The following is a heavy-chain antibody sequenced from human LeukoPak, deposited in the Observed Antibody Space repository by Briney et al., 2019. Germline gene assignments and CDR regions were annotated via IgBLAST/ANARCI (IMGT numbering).Heavy chain of an antibody. Sequence: SETLSLTCAVYGGSFSGYYWSWIRQPPGKGLEWIGEINHSGSTNYNPSLKSRVTISVDTSKNQFSLTLSSVTAADTAVYYCARGTYSSGWYAYRGEKYYFDYWGQGTLVTVSS. D-gene: IGHD6-19*01. J-gene: IGHJ4*02. CDR3: ARGTYSSGWYAYRGEKYYFDY. CDR1: GGSFSGYY. CDR2: INHSGST. V-gene: IGHV4-34*01.